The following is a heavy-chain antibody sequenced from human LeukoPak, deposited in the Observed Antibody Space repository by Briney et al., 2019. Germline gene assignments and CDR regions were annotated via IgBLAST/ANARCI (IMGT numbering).Heavy chain of an antibody. J-gene: IGHJ6*02. Sequence: PGGSLRLSCAASGFTFSSYEMNWVRQAPGKGLEWVSYISSSGSTIYYADSVKGRFTISRDNAKNSLYLQMNSLRAEDTAVYYCARVPQEGYGDYRYYYYGMDVWGQGTTVTVSS. CDR1: GFTFSSYE. CDR2: ISSSGSTI. CDR3: ARVPQEGYGDYRYYYYGMDV. V-gene: IGHV3-48*03. D-gene: IGHD4-17*01.